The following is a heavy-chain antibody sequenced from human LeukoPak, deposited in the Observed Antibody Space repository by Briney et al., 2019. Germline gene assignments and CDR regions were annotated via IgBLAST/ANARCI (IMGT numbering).Heavy chain of an antibody. D-gene: IGHD6-13*01. J-gene: IGHJ3*02. V-gene: IGHV3-9*03. CDR1: GFTFDDYA. CDR3: AKDIAAAGTDAFDI. CDR2: ISWNSGRI. Sequence: GRSLRLSCAASGFTFDDYAMHWVRQAPGKGLEWVSGISWNSGRIGYADSVKGRFTISRDNAKNSLYLQMNSLRAEDMALYYCAKDIAAAGTDAFDIWGQGTMVTVSS.